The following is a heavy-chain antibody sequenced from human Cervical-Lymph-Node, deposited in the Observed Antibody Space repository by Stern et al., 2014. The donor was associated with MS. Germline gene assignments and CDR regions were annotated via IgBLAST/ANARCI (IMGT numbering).Heavy chain of an antibody. J-gene: IGHJ4*02. CDR2: IYYSGST. CDR3: ARARITIDGGFDY. CDR1: GGSISSYY. D-gene: IGHD3-10*01. V-gene: IGHV4-59*01. Sequence: QLQLQESGPGLVKPSETLSLTCTVSGGSISSYYWSWIRQPPGKGLEWIGYIYYSGSTNYNPSLKSRVTISVDTSKNQFSLKLSSVTAADTAVYYCARARITIDGGFDYWGQGTLVTVSS.